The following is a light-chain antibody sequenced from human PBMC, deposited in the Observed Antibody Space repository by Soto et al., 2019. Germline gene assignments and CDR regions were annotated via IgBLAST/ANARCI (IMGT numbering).Light chain of an antibody. CDR2: DAS. J-gene: IGKJ5*01. CDR3: QQYGSSAPIT. V-gene: IGKV3-20*01. CDR1: QSVSSNY. Sequence: EIVLTQSPGTLSLSPGERATLSCRASQSVSSNYLAWYQQKPGQAPSLLIYDASSRATRIPDRFSGSGSGTDFTLTISRREPEDFAMYYCQQYGSSAPITFGQGTRLEIE.